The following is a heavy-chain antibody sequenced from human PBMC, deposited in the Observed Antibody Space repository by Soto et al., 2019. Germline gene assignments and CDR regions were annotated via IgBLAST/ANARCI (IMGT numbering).Heavy chain of an antibody. CDR1: GGSFSGYC. CDR3: ARGIMGHYFDY. Sequence: QVQLQQWGAGLLMPSETLSLTCAVYGGSFSGYCWSWIRQPPGKGLEWIGEINHSGSTNYNPSLKSRVTISVDTSKNQFSLKLSSVTAADSAVYYCARGIMGHYFDYWGQGTLVTVSS. D-gene: IGHD3-16*01. V-gene: IGHV4-34*01. J-gene: IGHJ4*02. CDR2: INHSGST.